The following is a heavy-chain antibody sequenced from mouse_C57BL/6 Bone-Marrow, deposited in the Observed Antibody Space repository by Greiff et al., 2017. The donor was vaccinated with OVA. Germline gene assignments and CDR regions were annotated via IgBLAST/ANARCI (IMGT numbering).Heavy chain of an antibody. D-gene: IGHD1-1*01. Sequence: EVKLVESGEGLVKPGGSLKLSCAASGFTFSSYAMSWFRQTPEKRLEWVAYISSGGDYIYYADTVKGRFTISRDNARNTLYLQMSSLKSEDTAMYYCTREGYYYGSPLDYWGQGTTLTVSS. CDR1: GFTFSSYA. J-gene: IGHJ2*01. V-gene: IGHV5-9-1*02. CDR3: TREGYYYGSPLDY. CDR2: ISSGGDYI.